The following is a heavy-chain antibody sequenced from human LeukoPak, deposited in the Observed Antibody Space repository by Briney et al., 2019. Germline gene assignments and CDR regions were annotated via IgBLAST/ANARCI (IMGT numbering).Heavy chain of an antibody. CDR3: ARAHSSSWYYFDY. Sequence: SETLYLTCTVSGGSISSGSYYWSWIRQPAGKGLEWIGRIYTSGSTNYNPSLKSRVTISVDTSKNQFSLKLSSVTAADTAVYYCARAHSSSWYYFDYWGQGTLVTVSS. V-gene: IGHV4-61*02. CDR2: IYTSGST. CDR1: GGSISSGSYY. D-gene: IGHD6-13*01. J-gene: IGHJ4*02.